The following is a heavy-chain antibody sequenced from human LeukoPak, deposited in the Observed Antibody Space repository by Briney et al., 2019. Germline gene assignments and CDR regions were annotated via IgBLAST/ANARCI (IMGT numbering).Heavy chain of an antibody. CDR2: INPNSGGT. D-gene: IGHD4-17*01. CDR3: ARDGSDGDYFDYYYYMDV. J-gene: IGHJ6*03. CDR1: GYTFTGYY. V-gene: IGHV1-2*02. Sequence: ASVKVSCKASGYTFTGYYMHWVRQAPGQGLEWMGWINPNSGGTNYAQKLQGRVTMTTDTSTSTAYMELRSLRSDDTAVYYCARDGSDGDYFDYYYYMDVWGKGTTVTVFS.